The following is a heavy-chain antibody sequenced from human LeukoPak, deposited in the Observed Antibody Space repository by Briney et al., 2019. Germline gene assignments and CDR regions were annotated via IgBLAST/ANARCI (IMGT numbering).Heavy chain of an antibody. Sequence: GGSLRLSCAASGFTFSDYYMSWIRQAPGKGLEWVSYISSSSSTIYYADSVKGRFTISRDNAKNSLYLQMNSLRAEDTAVYYCARNYDYVWGSYRYLGYWGQGTLVTVSS. CDR2: ISSSSSTI. CDR3: ARNYDYVWGSYRYLGY. V-gene: IGHV3-11*04. D-gene: IGHD3-16*02. J-gene: IGHJ4*02. CDR1: GFTFSDYY.